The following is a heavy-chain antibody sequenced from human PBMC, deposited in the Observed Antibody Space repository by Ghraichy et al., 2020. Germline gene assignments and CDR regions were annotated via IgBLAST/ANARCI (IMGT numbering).Heavy chain of an antibody. V-gene: IGHV3-74*01. D-gene: IGHD1-26*01. CDR2: INGDGDST. Sequence: GGSLRLSCAASGFTFSPSWMHWVRQAPGKGLVWVSRINGDGDSTSYADSVKGRFTISRDNRKNTVYLQMNSLRAEDTAVYYCVRGNFVGAIKGGWGQGTLVTVSS. J-gene: IGHJ4*02. CDR1: GFTFSPSW. CDR3: VRGNFVGAIKGG.